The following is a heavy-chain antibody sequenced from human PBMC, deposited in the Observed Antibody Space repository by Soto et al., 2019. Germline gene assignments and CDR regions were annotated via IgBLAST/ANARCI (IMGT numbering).Heavy chain of an antibody. D-gene: IGHD3-3*01. Sequence: PGGSLRLSCEVSGFTFSMYSMSWVRQTPGKGLEWVAKIPQDGVDGHYADSVKGRFTISRDNSKNTLYLQMNSLRAEDTAVYYCAKVSSTYDFWSGYYFDYWGQGTLVTVSS. CDR1: GFTFSMYS. V-gene: IGHV3-7*03. CDR2: IPQDGVDG. CDR3: AKVSSTYDFWSGYYFDY. J-gene: IGHJ4*02.